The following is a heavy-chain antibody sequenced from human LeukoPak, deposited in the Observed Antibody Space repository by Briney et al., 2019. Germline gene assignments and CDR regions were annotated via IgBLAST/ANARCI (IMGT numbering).Heavy chain of an antibody. Sequence: SQTLSLTCALSGDTVSSNSAAWNWIRQSPSRGLEWLARTYYRSKWYNDYAVSVKSRITINPDTSKNQFSLQLNSVTPEDTAVYYCARIAVAGTGWFDPWGQGTLVTVSS. CDR2: TYYRSKWYN. V-gene: IGHV6-1*01. J-gene: IGHJ5*02. CDR3: ARIAVAGTGWFDP. D-gene: IGHD6-19*01. CDR1: GDTVSSNSAA.